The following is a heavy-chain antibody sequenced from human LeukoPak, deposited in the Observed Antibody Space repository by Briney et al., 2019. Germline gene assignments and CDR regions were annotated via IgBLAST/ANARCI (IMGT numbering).Heavy chain of an antibody. CDR2: ISSSSSYI. CDR1: GFTFSSYS. D-gene: IGHD2-8*01. Sequence: PGGSLRLSCAASGFTFSSYSMNWVRQAPGKGLEWVSSISSSSSYIYYADSVKGRFTISRDNAKNSLYLQMNSLRAEDTAVYYCAILLRDVLMVYAIVDAFDIWGQGTMVTVSS. CDR3: AILLRDVLMVYAIVDAFDI. V-gene: IGHV3-21*01. J-gene: IGHJ3*02.